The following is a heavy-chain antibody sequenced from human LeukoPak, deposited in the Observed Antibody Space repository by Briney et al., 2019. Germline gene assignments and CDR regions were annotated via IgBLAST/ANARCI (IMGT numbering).Heavy chain of an antibody. V-gene: IGHV1-69*06. J-gene: IGHJ3*02. CDR3: ARNGGVGATRAFDI. Sequence: ASVKVSCKASGGTFSSYAISCVRQAPGQGLEWMGGIIPIFGTANYAQKCQGRVTITADKSTSTAYMELSSLRSEDTAVYYCARNGGVGATRAFDIWGQGTMVTVSS. CDR1: GGTFSSYA. D-gene: IGHD1-26*01. CDR2: IIPIFGTA.